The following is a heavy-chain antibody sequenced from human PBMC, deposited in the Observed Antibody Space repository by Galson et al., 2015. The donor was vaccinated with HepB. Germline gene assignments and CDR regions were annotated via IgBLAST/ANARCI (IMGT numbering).Heavy chain of an antibody. V-gene: IGHV3-7*03. CDR3: ARNRGYETFDY. CDR2: INEDGSIK. D-gene: IGHD5-12*01. J-gene: IGHJ4*02. CDR1: GFMFSGHW. Sequence: SLRLSCAASGFMFSGHWMNWVRQAPGKGLEWVANINEDGSIKYYVDSVTGRFTISRDNARNLLYLQMNGLRAEDTAVYFCARNRGYETFDYWGQGALVTVSS.